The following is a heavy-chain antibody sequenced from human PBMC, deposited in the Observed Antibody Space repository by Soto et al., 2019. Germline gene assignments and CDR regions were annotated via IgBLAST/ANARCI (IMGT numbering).Heavy chain of an antibody. V-gene: IGHV3-73*01. CDR3: TRHVGERFNYYYYYMDV. CDR2: IRSKANSYAT. CDR1: GFTFSGSA. Sequence: EVQLVESGGGLVQPGGSLKLSCAASGFTFSGSAMHWVRQASGKGLEWVGRIRSKANSYATAYAASVKGRFTISRDDSKNTAYLQMNSLKTEDTAMYYCTRHVGERFNYYYYYMDVWGKGTTVTVSS. D-gene: IGHD3-10*01. J-gene: IGHJ6*03.